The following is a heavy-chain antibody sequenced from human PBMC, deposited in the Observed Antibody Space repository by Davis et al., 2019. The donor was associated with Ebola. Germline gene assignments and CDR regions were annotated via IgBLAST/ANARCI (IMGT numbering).Heavy chain of an antibody. CDR3: ARRGSSSFGY. D-gene: IGHD6-6*01. Sequence: MPSETLSLTCAVYGGSFSGCYWSWIRQPPGKGLEWIGEINHSGSTNYNPSLKCRVTISVDTSKNQFSLKLSSVTAADTAVYYCARRGSSSFGYWGQGTLVTVSS. J-gene: IGHJ4*02. CDR2: INHSGST. CDR1: GGSFSGCY. V-gene: IGHV4-34*01.